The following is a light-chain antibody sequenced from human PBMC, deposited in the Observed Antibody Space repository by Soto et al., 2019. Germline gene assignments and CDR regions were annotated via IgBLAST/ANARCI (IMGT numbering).Light chain of an antibody. V-gene: IGLV2-14*01. Sequence: ALTQPASVPGSPGQSITISCTGASSDVGGYNYVSWYQQHPGKAPKLMIYEVSNRPSGVSNRFSGSKSGNTASLTISGLQAEDEADYYCSSYTSSTLYVFGTGTKVTVL. J-gene: IGLJ1*01. CDR1: SSDVGGYNY. CDR3: SSYTSSTLYV. CDR2: EVS.